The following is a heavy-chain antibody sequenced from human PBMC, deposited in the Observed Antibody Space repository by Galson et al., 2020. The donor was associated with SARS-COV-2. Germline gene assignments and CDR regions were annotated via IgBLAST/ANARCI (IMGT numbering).Heavy chain of an antibody. CDR3: AAAPCRRYSYGYAGLRYYYGMDV. CDR1: GFTFTSSA. CDR2: IVVGSGNT. Sequence: SVKVSCKASGFTFTSSAVQWVRQARGQRLEWIGWIVVGSGNTNYAQKFQERVTITRDMSTSTAYMELSSLRSEDTAVYYCAAAPCRRYSYGYAGLRYYYGMDVWGQGTTVTVSS. D-gene: IGHD5-18*01. J-gene: IGHJ6*02. V-gene: IGHV1-58*01.